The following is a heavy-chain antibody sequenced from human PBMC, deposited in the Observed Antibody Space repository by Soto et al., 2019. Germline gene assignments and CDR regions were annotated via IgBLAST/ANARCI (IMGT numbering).Heavy chain of an antibody. V-gene: IGHV4-30-2*01. CDR3: AAGGGLPRSY. J-gene: IGHJ4*02. CDR1: GGSISSGGYS. D-gene: IGHD2-15*01. CDR2: IYHSGST. Sequence: QLQLQESGSGLVKPSQTLSLTCAVSGGSISSGGYSWSWIRQPPGKGLEWIGYIYHSGSTYSNPPLKTRVTIPVARSQNQFSLKLSSGPAADTAVYYCAAGGGLPRSYWCQGTLVTVSS.